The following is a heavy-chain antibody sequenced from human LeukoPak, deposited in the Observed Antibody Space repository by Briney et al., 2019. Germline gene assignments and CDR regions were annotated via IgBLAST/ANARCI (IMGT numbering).Heavy chain of an antibody. D-gene: IGHD5-24*01. Sequence: ASVKVSCKASGYSFTDYYMYWVRQAAGQGLEWMGIINPSDGSRTYAQKFQGRVTMTRDTSTSTVYMELGSLRSEDTAVYYCANSRDGYNYARFDYWGQGTLVTVST. J-gene: IGHJ4*02. CDR2: INPSDGSR. CDR1: GYSFTDYY. V-gene: IGHV1-46*01. CDR3: ANSRDGYNYARFDY.